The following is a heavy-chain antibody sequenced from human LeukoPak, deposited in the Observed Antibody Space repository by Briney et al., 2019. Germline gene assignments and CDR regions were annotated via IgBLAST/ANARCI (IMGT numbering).Heavy chain of an antibody. CDR3: AKVSYYDILTGYYNERLALTFDY. CDR2: INSGGGPI. V-gene: IGHV3-11*01. CDR1: GFTFSDYY. Sequence: GGSLRLSCATSGFTFSDYYMTWIRQAPGRGLEWVAYINSGGGPIHYAVSVRGRFTISRDNAKNSLYLQVNSLRAEDTAVYYCAKVSYYDILTGYYNERLALTFDYWGQGTLVTVSS. J-gene: IGHJ4*02. D-gene: IGHD3-9*01.